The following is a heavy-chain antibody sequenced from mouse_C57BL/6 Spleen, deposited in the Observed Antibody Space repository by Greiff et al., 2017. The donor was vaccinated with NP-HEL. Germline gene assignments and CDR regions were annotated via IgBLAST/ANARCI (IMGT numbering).Heavy chain of an antibody. CDR2: IDPSDSET. CDR3: ARQLTGAPYAMDY. CDR1: GYTFTSYW. D-gene: IGHD4-1*01. J-gene: IGHJ4*01. V-gene: IGHV1-52*01. Sequence: QTGAELVRPGSSVKLSCKASGYTFTSYWMHWVKQRPIQGLEWIGNIDPSDSETHYNQKFKDKATLTVDKSSSTAYMQLSSLTSEDSAVYCCARQLTGAPYAMDYWGKGTSVTVSS.